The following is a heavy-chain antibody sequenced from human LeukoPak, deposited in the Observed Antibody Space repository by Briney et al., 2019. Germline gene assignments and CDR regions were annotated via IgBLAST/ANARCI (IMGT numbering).Heavy chain of an antibody. D-gene: IGHD1-26*01. J-gene: IGHJ4*02. V-gene: IGHV1-69*05. CDR2: IIPIFGTA. Sequence: ASVKVSCRASGGTFSSYAISWVRQAPGQGLEWMGGIIPIFGTANYAQKFQGRVTITTDESTSTAYMELSSLRSEDTAVYYCASGNYSHHLDYWGQGTLVTVSS. CDR1: GGTFSSYA. CDR3: ASGNYSHHLDY.